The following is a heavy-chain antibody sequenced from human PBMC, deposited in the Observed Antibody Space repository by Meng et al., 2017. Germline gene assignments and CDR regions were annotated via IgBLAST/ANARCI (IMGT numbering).Heavy chain of an antibody. CDR1: GDSVSINSAA. J-gene: IGHJ4*02. Sequence: QLQQSGPGLVKPPLTLSLNYAISGDSVSINSAAWNWIRQSPSRGLEWLGRAYYWSKWYHDYAESVKSRISIDPDTSKNQFSLQLRSVTPEDSAVYYCARGSYSFDSWGQRTLVTVSS. V-gene: IGHV6-1*01. CDR2: AYYWSKWYH. CDR3: ARGSYSFDS. D-gene: IGHD1-26*01.